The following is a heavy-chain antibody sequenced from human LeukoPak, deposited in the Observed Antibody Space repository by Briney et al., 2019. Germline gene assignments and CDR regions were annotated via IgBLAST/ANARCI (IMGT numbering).Heavy chain of an antibody. CDR1: GGSITNPSYY. J-gene: IGHJ4*02. CDR2: IYSSGST. CDR3: ARGTSYGSGSYEYFDY. D-gene: IGHD3-10*01. Sequence: SETLSLTCTASGGSITNPSYYWSWIRQPAGKGLEWMGRIYSSGSTNYNPSLKSRVTLSIDTSKNQFSLKVNAVTAADTAVYYCARGTSYGSGSYEYFDYWGQGTLVTVSS. V-gene: IGHV4-61*02.